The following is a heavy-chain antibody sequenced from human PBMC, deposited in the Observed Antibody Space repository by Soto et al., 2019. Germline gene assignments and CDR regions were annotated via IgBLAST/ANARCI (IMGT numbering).Heavy chain of an antibody. D-gene: IGHD3-16*01. Sequence: QVHLVESGGGVVQPGRSLRLSCAASGFTFSNNGMHWVRQAPGKGLEWMGVISYEGSEKYYAGSVKGRFTISRDNSKNTLYLQMDAVRAEATAIYYSVQDKGAAAGFDYWGQGILVTVSS. CDR2: ISYEGSEK. V-gene: IGHV3-30*18. CDR1: GFTFSNNG. J-gene: IGHJ4*02. CDR3: VQDKGAAAGFDY.